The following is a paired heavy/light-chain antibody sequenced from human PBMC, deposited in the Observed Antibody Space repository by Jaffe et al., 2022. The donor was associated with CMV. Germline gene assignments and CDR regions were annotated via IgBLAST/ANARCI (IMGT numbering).Heavy chain of an antibody. CDR2: ISYDGRNT. Sequence: QVQLVESGGGVVQPGRSLRLSCVASGFTFSDYGMHWVRQVPGKGLEWVAVISYDGRNTYYTDSVKGRFTISRDNSKNTLYLQMNSLRAEDTAVYYCAKEGLDYNDDNGYPPDYWGQGTLVTVSS. CDR1: GFTFSDYG. D-gene: IGHD3-22*01. V-gene: IGHV3-30*18. J-gene: IGHJ4*02. CDR3: AKEGLDYNDDNGYPPDY.
Light chain of an antibody. CDR1: QNISRW. CDR2: KAS. Sequence: DIQMTQSPSTLSASVGDRVAITCRASQNISRWLAWYQQKPGRAPNLLIYKASTLQSGVPSRFSGSGSGTEFTLTISSLQPDDFATYYCQQYISYSLTFGQGTRLGI. J-gene: IGKJ2*01. V-gene: IGKV1-5*03. CDR3: QQYISYSLT.